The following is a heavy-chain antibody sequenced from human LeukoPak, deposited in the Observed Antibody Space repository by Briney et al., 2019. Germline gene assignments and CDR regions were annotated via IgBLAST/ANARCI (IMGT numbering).Heavy chain of an antibody. D-gene: IGHD4-11*01. CDR2: IHNSANT. CDR3: ARDHSNGRGKDYYCYMDV. J-gene: IGHJ6*03. CDR1: GDSISNYY. V-gene: IGHV4-59*12. Sequence: SETLSLTCTVSGDSISNYYWSWIRQPPGKGLEWVGFIHNSANTNYNPSLRSRVTISVDTSKNQFSLKLSSVTAADTAVYYCARDHSNGRGKDYYCYMDVWGKGTTVTVSS.